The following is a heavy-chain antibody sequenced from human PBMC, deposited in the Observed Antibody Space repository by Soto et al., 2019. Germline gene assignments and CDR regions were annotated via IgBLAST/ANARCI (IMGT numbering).Heavy chain of an antibody. CDR1: GFTFSSYS. J-gene: IGHJ4*02. CDR3: ARDPLAYCGGDCYPSHFDY. CDR2: ISSSSSYI. V-gene: IGHV3-21*01. Sequence: EVQLVESGGGLVKPGGSLRLSCAASGFTFSSYSMNWVRQAPGKGLEWVSSISSSSSYIYYADSVKGRFTSSRDNAKNSLYLQMNSLRAEDTAVYYCARDPLAYCGGDCYPSHFDYWGQGTLVTVSS. D-gene: IGHD2-21*02.